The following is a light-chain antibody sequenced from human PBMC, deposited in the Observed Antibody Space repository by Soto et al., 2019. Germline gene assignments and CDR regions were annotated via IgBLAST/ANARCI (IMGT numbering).Light chain of an antibody. CDR1: QSVSSY. Sequence: EIVLTQSPATLSLSPGERETLYCRASQSVSSYLAWYQQKPGQAPRLLIYDASNRATGIPARFSGSGSGTDFTLTISSLEPEDFAVYYCQQRSNWPPITFGQGTRLEIK. V-gene: IGKV3-11*01. CDR2: DAS. J-gene: IGKJ5*01. CDR3: QQRSNWPPIT.